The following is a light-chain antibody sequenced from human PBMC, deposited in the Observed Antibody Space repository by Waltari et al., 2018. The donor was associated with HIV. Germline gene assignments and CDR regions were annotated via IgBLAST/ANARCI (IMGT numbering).Light chain of an antibody. CDR1: NLGDQY. V-gene: IGLV3-1*01. Sequence: SYGVSQPPSVSVSPGQTASITCSGDNLGDQYTSWYQQRPRQPPVLVIYQNNKRPAGIPDRFSASNSWNTATLTIRGSQAMDEADYYCQAWDNSAAFVFGVGTKLTVL. CDR2: QNN. J-gene: IGLJ3*02. CDR3: QAWDNSAAFV.